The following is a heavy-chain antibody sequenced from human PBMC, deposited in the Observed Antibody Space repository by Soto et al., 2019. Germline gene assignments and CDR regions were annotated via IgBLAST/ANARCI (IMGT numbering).Heavy chain of an antibody. CDR2: INHSGST. CDR1: GESFSGDY. CDR3: ARLAAIDY. Sequence: SETLSLTCAVYGESFSGDYWSWIRQPPGKGLGWIGEINHSGSTHYNPSLKSRVTISVDTSKNQFSLKLSSVTAAYTAVYYCARLAAIDYWGQGTLVSVSS. J-gene: IGHJ4*02. V-gene: IGHV4-34*01.